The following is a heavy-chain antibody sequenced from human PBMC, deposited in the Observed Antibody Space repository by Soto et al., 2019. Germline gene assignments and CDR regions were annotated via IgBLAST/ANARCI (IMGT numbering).Heavy chain of an antibody. J-gene: IGHJ6*03. D-gene: IGHD2-15*01. Sequence: QMQLVESGGGLVKPGGSLRVSCAASGFTCSDDYMSWIRQAPGKGLEWVSYISSSGDTIYYADSVKGRFTISRDNANNSLYLQMNSLRAEDTAVYYCARARRRGGYYYYYYMAVWGKGTTVTVSS. CDR1: GFTCSDDY. CDR2: ISSSGDTI. V-gene: IGHV3-11*01. CDR3: ARARRRGGYYYYYYMAV.